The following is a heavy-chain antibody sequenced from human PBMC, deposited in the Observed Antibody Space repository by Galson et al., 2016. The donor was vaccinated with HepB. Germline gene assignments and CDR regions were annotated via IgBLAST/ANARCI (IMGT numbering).Heavy chain of an antibody. D-gene: IGHD6-13*01. Sequence: SLRLSCAVSGFIFDDYAMHWVRQAPGKGLEWVAVFHGADSIYYADSVRGRFTISRDTPKNMVFLQMNSLRAEDAAVYYCAGETGIANGIDVWGQGTTVAVSS. CDR2: FHGADSI. J-gene: IGHJ6*01. CDR3: AGETGIANGIDV. V-gene: IGHV3-23*03. CDR1: GFIFDDYA.